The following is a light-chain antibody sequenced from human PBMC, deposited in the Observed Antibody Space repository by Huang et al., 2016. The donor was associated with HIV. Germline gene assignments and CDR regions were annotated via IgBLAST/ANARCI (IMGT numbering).Light chain of an antibody. CDR1: HSLLQSDGKTH. CDR2: KVS. Sequence: DVVMTQSPLSLPVTLGQPASISCRSSHSLLQSDGKTHLSWFPQRPGQSPRRLIYKVSNRDSGVPDRFSGRGSGTDFTLKISRVEAEDVGVYYCLQGAFWPLTVGGGTKVEIK. J-gene: IGKJ4*01. CDR3: LQGAFWPLT. V-gene: IGKV2-30*02.